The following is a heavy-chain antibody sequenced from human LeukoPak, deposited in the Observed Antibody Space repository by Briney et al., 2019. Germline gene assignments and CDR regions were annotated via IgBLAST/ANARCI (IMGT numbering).Heavy chain of an antibody. Sequence: PSETLSLTCTVPGASISSYYWSWIRQTPRNGLEWIGSIYNGGNINYKPSLKSRVTISMDTSKSHFSLSLTSVTAADTAVYFCARASDIAVTGFDCWGQGLLVTVSS. J-gene: IGHJ4*02. CDR1: GASISSYY. D-gene: IGHD6-19*01. V-gene: IGHV4-59*01. CDR3: ARASDIAVTGFDC. CDR2: IYNGGNI.